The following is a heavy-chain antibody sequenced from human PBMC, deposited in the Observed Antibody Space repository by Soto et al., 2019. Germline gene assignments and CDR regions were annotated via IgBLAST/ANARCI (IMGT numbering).Heavy chain of an antibody. J-gene: IGHJ4*02. CDR1: GYTFTSYA. D-gene: IGHD2-21*02. V-gene: IGHV1-3*05. CDR3: ARSIVVVTALDS. CDR2: INAGNGNT. Sequence: QVQLVQSGAEEKKPGASVKVSCKASGYTFTSYAMHWVRQAPGQRLEWMGWINAGNGNTKYSQKFQGRVTITRDTSAITAYMERSSLRSDATAVYSCARSIVVVTALDSWGQGTLVTVSS.